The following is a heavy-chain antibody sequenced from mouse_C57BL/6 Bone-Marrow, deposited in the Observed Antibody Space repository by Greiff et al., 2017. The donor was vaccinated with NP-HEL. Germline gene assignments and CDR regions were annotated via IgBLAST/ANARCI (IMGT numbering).Heavy chain of an antibody. CDR2: IWWDDDK. CDR3: ARILFYDGYFLYYAMDY. J-gene: IGHJ4*01. Sequence: QFTLKVSGPGILQPSQTLSLTCSFSGFSLSTFGMGVGWIRQPSGKGLEWLAHIWWDDDKYYNPALKSRLTISKDTSKNQVFLKIANVDTADTATYYCARILFYDGYFLYYAMDYWGQGTSVTVSS. CDR1: GFSLSTFGMG. D-gene: IGHD2-3*01. V-gene: IGHV8-8*01.